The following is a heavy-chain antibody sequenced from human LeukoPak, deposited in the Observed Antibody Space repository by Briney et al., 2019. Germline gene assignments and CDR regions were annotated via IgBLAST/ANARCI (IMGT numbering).Heavy chain of an antibody. CDR3: ARESVAVAGTFY. J-gene: IGHJ4*02. CDR1: GFTFSSYS. D-gene: IGHD6-19*01. Sequence: GGSLRLSSAASGFTFSSYSMNWVRQAPGKGLEWVSSISSSSSYIYYADSVKGRFTISRDNAKNSLYLQMNSLRAEDTAVYYWARESVAVAGTFYWGQGTLVTVSS. CDR2: ISSSSSYI. V-gene: IGHV3-21*01.